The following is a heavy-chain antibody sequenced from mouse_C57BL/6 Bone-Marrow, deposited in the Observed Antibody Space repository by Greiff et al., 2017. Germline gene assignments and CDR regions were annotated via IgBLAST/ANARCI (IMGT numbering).Heavy chain of an antibody. D-gene: IGHD2-1*01. CDR2: INPSTGGT. J-gene: IGHJ2*01. V-gene: IGHV1-42*01. CDR1: GYSFTGYY. CDR3: ARLGGNYPYFGY. Sequence: VQLQQSGPELVKPGASVKISCKASGYSFTGYYMNWVKQSPEKSLEWIGEINPSTGGTTYNQKFKAKATLTVDKSSITAYMQLKSLTSEDSAVYYCARLGGNYPYFGYWGQGATLTVAS.